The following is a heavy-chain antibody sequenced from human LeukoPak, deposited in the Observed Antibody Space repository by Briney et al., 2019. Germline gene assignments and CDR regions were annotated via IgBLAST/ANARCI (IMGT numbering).Heavy chain of an antibody. J-gene: IGHJ4*02. V-gene: IGHV3-21*01. CDR3: TTVAAGTDY. D-gene: IGHD6-13*01. Sequence: GGSLRLSCAASGFTFSSYSMNWVRQAPGKGLEWVSSINSSSSYIYYADSVKGRSTITRNNAKNSLYLQMNSLRAEDTAVYHCTTVAAGTDYWGQGTLVTVSS. CDR1: GFTFSSYS. CDR2: INSSSSYI.